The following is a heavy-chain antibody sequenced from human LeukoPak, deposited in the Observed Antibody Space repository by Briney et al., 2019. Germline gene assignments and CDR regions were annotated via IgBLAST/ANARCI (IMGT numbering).Heavy chain of an antibody. CDR3: ARVGPETAFDF. J-gene: IGHJ4*02. V-gene: IGHV3-30*14. D-gene: IGHD1-14*01. CDR1: GFTFSSYA. Sequence: GGSLRLSCAAFGFTFSSYAMHWVRQAPGKGLEWVAVISYDGSNKKYADSVKGRFTISRDNSKNTLYLQMASLRYEDMAVYYCARVGPETAFDFWGQGTLVTVSS. CDR2: ISYDGSNK.